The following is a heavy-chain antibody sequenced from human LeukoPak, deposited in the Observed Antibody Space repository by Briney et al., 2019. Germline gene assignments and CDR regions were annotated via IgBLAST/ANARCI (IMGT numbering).Heavy chain of an antibody. CDR1: GFTFSSYA. D-gene: IGHD2-2*01. Sequence: GGSLRLSCAASGFTFSSYAMSWVRQAPGKGLEWVSAISGSGGSTYYADSVKGRFTISRDNSKNTLYLQMNSLRAEDTAVYYCAEGPAAIPLIDYWGQGTLVTVSS. CDR2: ISGSGGST. V-gene: IGHV3-23*01. J-gene: IGHJ4*02. CDR3: AEGPAAIPLIDY.